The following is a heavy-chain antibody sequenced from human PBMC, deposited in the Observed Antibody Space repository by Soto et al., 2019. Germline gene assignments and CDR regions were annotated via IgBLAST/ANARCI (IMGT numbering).Heavy chain of an antibody. CDR1: GGSISSYY. CDR3: ARVPNLGYCSGGSCLGYYFDY. J-gene: IGHJ4*02. D-gene: IGHD2-15*01. CDR2: IYTSGST. Sequence: LTCTVSGGSISSYYWSWIRQPAGKGLEWIGRIYTSGSTNYNPSLKSRVTMSVDTSKNQFSLKLSSVTAADTAVYYCARVPNLGYCSGGSCLGYYFDYWGQGTLVTVS. V-gene: IGHV4-4*07.